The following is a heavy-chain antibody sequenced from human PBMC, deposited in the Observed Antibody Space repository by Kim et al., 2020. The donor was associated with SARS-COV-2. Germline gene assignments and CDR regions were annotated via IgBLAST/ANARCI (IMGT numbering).Heavy chain of an antibody. J-gene: IGHJ6*02. CDR3: ARDSSSWERYGMDV. CDR1: GGSISSYY. D-gene: IGHD6-13*01. Sequence: SETLSLTCTVSGGSISSYYWSWIRQPPGKGLEWIGYIYYSGSTNYNPSLKSRVTISVDTSKNQFSLKLSSVTAADTAVYYCARDSSSWERYGMDVWGQGT. CDR2: IYYSGST. V-gene: IGHV4-59*13.